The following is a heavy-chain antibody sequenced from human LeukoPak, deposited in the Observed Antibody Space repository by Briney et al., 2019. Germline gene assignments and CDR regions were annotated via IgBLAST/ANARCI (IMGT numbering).Heavy chain of an antibody. CDR3: ARGIDAYKGGNY. J-gene: IGHJ4*02. D-gene: IGHD5-24*01. Sequence: PSETLSLTCAVYGGSFSGYYWSWIRQPPGKGLEWVGEIHPSGSTFYNPSLKSRVTISSDTSNKQFSLKLTSVTAADTAIYYCARGIDAYKGGNYWGQGTLVTVSS. CDR2: IHPSGST. V-gene: IGHV4-34*01. CDR1: GGSFSGYY.